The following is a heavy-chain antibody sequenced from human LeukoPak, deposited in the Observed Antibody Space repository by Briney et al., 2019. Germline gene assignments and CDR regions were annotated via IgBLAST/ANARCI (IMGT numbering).Heavy chain of an antibody. CDR2: IYYSGST. CDR3: AGGGTAAGFDY. Sequence: SETLSLTCTVSGGSISSYYWSWIRQPPGKGLEWIGYIYYSGSTNYNPSLKSRVTISVDTSKNQFSLKLSSVTAADTAVYYCAGGGTAAGFDYWGQGTLVTVSS. J-gene: IGHJ4*02. CDR1: GGSISSYY. D-gene: IGHD6-13*01. V-gene: IGHV4-59*01.